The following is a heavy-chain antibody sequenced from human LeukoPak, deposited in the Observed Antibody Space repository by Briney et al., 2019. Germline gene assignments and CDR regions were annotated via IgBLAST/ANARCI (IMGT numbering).Heavy chain of an antibody. V-gene: IGHV3-21*01. CDR3: ARDLEGRYYDFWSGLDY. Sequence: GGSLRLSCAASGFTFSSYSMNWVRQAPGKGLEWVSSISSSSSYIYYADSVKGRFTISRDNAKNSLYLQMNSLRAEDTAAYYCARDLEGRYYDFWSGLDYWGQGTLVTVSS. CDR1: GFTFSSYS. D-gene: IGHD3-3*01. CDR2: ISSSSSYI. J-gene: IGHJ4*02.